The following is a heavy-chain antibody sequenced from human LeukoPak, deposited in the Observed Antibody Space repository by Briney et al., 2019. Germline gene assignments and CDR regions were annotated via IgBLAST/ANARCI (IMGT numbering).Heavy chain of an antibody. V-gene: IGHV4-39*01. J-gene: IGHJ4*02. D-gene: IGHD4-17*01. Sequence: SETLPLTCTVFGGSISRFSYYWGWIRQPPGKGLEWIGSIFYSGSANYNPSLKSRVTISLDTSKNQFSLKPTSLTAADTAVYYCARATPPRSYEYGDSRSFDYWGQGTLVTVSS. CDR3: ARATPPRSYEYGDSRSFDY. CDR2: IFYSGSA. CDR1: GGSISRFSYY.